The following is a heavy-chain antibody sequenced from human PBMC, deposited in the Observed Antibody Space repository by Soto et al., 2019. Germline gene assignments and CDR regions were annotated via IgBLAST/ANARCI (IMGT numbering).Heavy chain of an antibody. CDR2: IDSSGVNK. D-gene: IGHD3-22*01. Sequence: GGSLRLSCVASGFAFRYHPMTWVRQVPGGGLQWVATIDSSGVNKHFADSVKGRFAISRDNSRSTVELYMTSLRIEDTATYHCVSWLSVHSDNWSQATAVPDSS. V-gene: IGHV3-23*01. J-gene: IGHJ4*02. CDR3: VSWLSVHSDN. CDR1: GFAFRYHP.